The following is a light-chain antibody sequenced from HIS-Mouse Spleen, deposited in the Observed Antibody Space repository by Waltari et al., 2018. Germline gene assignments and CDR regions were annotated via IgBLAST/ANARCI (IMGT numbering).Light chain of an antibody. Sequence: QSALTQSPSASGSPGQSVTISCTGTSSDVGGYNYVSWYQQHPGKAPKLMIYEVSKRPSGFPDRFSGSKSGNTASLTVSGLQAEDEADYYCSSYAGSNNWVFGGGTKLTVL. CDR1: SSDVGGYNY. CDR3: SSYAGSNNWV. V-gene: IGLV2-8*01. CDR2: EVS. J-gene: IGLJ3*02.